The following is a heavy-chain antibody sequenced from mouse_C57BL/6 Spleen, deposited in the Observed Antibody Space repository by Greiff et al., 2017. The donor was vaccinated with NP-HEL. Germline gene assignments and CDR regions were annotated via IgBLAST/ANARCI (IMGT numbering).Heavy chain of an antibody. CDR1: GFTFSSYA. V-gene: IGHV5-4*01. J-gene: IGHJ3*01. D-gene: IGHD2-4*01. CDR3: ARDGDYDYGRNWFAY. Sequence: EVQVVESGGGLVKPGGSLKLSCAASGFTFSSYAMSWVRQTPEKRLEWVATISDGGSYTYYPDNVKGRFTISRDNAKNNLYLQMSHLKSEDTAMYYCARDGDYDYGRNWFAYWGQGTLVTVSA. CDR2: ISDGGSYT.